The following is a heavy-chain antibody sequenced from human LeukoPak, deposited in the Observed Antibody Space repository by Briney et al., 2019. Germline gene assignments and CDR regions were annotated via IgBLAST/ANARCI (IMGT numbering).Heavy chain of an antibody. J-gene: IGHJ6*03. CDR2: IYYSGST. CDR3: ARGRMYYDFWRASEGKQKAYYYYYMDV. CDR1: GGSISSSSYY. Sequence: SETLSLTCTVSGGSISSSSYYWGWIRQPPGKGLEWIGSIYYSGSTYYNPSLKSRVTISVDTSKNQFSLKLSSVTAADTAVYYCARGRMYYDFWRASEGKQKAYYYYYMDVWGKGTTVTVSS. V-gene: IGHV4-39*07. D-gene: IGHD3-3*01.